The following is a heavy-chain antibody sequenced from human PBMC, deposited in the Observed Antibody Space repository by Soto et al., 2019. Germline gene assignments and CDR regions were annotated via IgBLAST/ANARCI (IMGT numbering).Heavy chain of an antibody. D-gene: IGHD6-13*01. CDR1: GGSFSGYY. V-gene: IGHV4-34*01. Sequence: QVQLQQWGAGLLKPSETLSLTCAVYGGSFSGYYWSWIRQPPGKGLEWIGEINHSGSTNYNPSLKSRVTISVDTSTNQFSLKLSSVTAADTAVYSCAVSEKGGYPIAAEFDYWGQGTLFTVSS. J-gene: IGHJ4*02. CDR3: AVSEKGGYPIAAEFDY. CDR2: INHSGST.